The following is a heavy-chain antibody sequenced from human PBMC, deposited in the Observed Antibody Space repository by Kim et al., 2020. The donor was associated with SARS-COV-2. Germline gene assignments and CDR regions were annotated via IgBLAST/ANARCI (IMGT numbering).Heavy chain of an antibody. D-gene: IGHD2-8*02. CDR3: VHQGDDTGGDEL. J-gene: IGHJ4*02. CDR2: TYYRSRWDN. CDR1: GDSVSSDRAA. V-gene: IGHV6-1*01. Sequence: SQTLSLTCAISGDSVSSDRAAWNWIRQSPSRGLEWLGRTYYRSRWDNEYGLSVKGRITINPDTSRNRFSLQLNSVTPEDTAVYYCVHQGDDTGGDELWGLGTLVTVSS.